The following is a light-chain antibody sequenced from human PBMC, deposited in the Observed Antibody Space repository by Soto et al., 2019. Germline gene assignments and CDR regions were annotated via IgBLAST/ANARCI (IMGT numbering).Light chain of an antibody. CDR2: AAS. CDR1: QDIRSW. J-gene: IGKJ4*01. Sequence: DVPLTQSPSSVSASVGDRVTITCRASQDIRSWLAWYQQKPGQAPKLLIFAASSLQRGVPSRFSGSGSGTDFSLTITSLQPADFATYYCQQANSFPFTCGGGNKVDI. CDR3: QQANSFPFT. V-gene: IGKV1-12*01.